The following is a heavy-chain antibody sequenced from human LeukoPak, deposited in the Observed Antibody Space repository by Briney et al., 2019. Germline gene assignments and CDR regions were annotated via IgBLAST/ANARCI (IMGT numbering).Heavy chain of an antibody. CDR2: FDPEDGET. Sequence: ASVKVSCKVSGYTLTELSMHWVRQAPGKGLEWMGGFDPEDGETIYAQKFQGRVTMTEGTSTDTAYMELSSLRSEDTAVYYCATGAGYCSGGSCYSSYYYYGMDVWGQGTTVTVSS. CDR1: GYTLTELS. CDR3: ATGAGYCSGGSCYSSYYYYGMDV. V-gene: IGHV1-24*01. D-gene: IGHD2-15*01. J-gene: IGHJ6*02.